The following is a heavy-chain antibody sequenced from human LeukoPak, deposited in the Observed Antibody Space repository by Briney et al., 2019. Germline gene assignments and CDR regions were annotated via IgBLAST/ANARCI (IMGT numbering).Heavy chain of an antibody. J-gene: IGHJ5*02. CDR2: IIPIFGTA. V-gene: IGHV1-69*05. Sequence: ASVKVSCKASGGTFSSYAISWVRQAPGQGLEWMGGIIPIFGTANYAQKFQGRVTITTDESTSTAYMELSSLRSEDTAVYYCARSGSYYVGNNWFDPWGQGTLVTVSS. D-gene: IGHD1-26*01. CDR1: GGTFSSYA. CDR3: ARSGSYYVGNNWFDP.